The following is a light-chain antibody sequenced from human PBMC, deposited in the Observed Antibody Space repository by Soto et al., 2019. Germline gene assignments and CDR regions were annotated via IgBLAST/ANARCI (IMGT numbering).Light chain of an antibody. J-gene: IGKJ5*01. CDR1: QSVSSY. CDR2: DAS. Sequence: EIVLTQSLATLSLSPGERATLSCRASQSVSSYLAWYQQKPGQAPRLLIYDASNRATGIPARFSGSGSGTEFTLTISSLEPEDFAVYYCQQRSNWPTFGQGTRLEIK. V-gene: IGKV3-11*01. CDR3: QQRSNWPT.